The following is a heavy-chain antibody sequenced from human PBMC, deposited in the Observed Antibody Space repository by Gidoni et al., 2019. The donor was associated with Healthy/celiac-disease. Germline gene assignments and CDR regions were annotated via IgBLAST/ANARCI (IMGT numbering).Heavy chain of an antibody. CDR1: GGSFSGYY. D-gene: IGHD6-13*01. V-gene: IGHV4-34*01. Sequence: QVQLQQWGAGLLKPSETLSLTCAFYGGSFSGYYWSWIRQPPGKGLEWIGEINHIGSTNYNPSLKSRVTISVDTSKNQFSLKLSSVTAADTAVYYCARVPYSSSWYYFDYWGQGTLVTVSS. CDR2: INHIGST. CDR3: ARVPYSSSWYYFDY. J-gene: IGHJ4*02.